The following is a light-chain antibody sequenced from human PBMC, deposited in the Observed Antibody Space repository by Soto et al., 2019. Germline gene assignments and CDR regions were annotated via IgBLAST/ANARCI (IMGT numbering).Light chain of an antibody. Sequence: EILLTQSPGTRSSSPGERATLSCRASQSVTSGYLAWYQQKPGQAPRLLIFGASSRATGIPDRFSGSGSGTDFTLTISRLEPEDFAVYYCQQYGSSPRTFGQGTKVDIK. J-gene: IGKJ1*01. CDR3: QQYGSSPRT. V-gene: IGKV3-20*01. CDR2: GAS. CDR1: QSVTSGY.